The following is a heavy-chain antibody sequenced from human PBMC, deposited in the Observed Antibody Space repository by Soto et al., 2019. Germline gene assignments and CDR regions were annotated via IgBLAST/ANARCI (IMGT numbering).Heavy chain of an antibody. D-gene: IGHD3-10*01. CDR3: AKDRMGAGVRGYFDY. CDR2: IIYDGSTK. Sequence: QVQLVESGGGVVQPGRSLRLSCAASGFTFSSYGMHWVRQAPGKGLEWLAVIIYDGSTKYYADSVKGRFTISRDNPKSTLYLQMNSLRAEDTAVYYCAKDRMGAGVRGYFDYWGQGTLVTVSS. V-gene: IGHV3-30*18. CDR1: GFTFSSYG. J-gene: IGHJ4*02.